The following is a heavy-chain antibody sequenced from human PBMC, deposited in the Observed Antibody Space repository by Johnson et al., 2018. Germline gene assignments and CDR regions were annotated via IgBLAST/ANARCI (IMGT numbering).Heavy chain of an antibody. Sequence: QLVESGGGLVQPGGSLRLSCVASGFTFSSYSMNWVRQAPGKGLEWLSYISSSGSSAFDADSVRGRFTTSIDNATNSLYLQMNSLRDEDTAIYYCARQDYVEAFDIWGQGTMVTVSS. CDR3: ARQDYVEAFDI. CDR2: ISSSGSSA. J-gene: IGHJ3*02. CDR1: GFTFSSYS. V-gene: IGHV3-48*02. D-gene: IGHD3-16*01.